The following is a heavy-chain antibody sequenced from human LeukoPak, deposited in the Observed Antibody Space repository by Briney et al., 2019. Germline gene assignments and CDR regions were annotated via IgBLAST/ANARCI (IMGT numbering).Heavy chain of an antibody. J-gene: IGHJ4*02. Sequence: SETLSLTCTVSGGSISSRSYYWGWIRQPPGKGLEWIGSIYYSGSTYYNPSLKSRVTISVDTSKNQFSLKLSSVTAADTAVYYCARDYGDYFDYWGQGTLVTVSS. CDR2: IYYSGST. CDR1: GGSISSRSYY. D-gene: IGHD4-17*01. CDR3: ARDYGDYFDY. V-gene: IGHV4-39*02.